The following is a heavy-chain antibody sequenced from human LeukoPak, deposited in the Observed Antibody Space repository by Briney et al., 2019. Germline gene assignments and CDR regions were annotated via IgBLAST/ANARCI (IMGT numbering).Heavy chain of an antibody. V-gene: IGHV4-39*01. CDR2: IYYSGST. Sequence: SETLSLTCTLSVGSISSSSSFCGWIRQPPGKGLEWIGIIYYSGSTHYNPSLKSRVTISVDTSKNQFSLKLSSVTAADKAVDYCARQYYGSGSLPVDYCGQGTLVTVSS. J-gene: IGHJ4*02. CDR1: VGSISSSSSF. D-gene: IGHD3-10*01. CDR3: ARQYYGSGSLPVDY.